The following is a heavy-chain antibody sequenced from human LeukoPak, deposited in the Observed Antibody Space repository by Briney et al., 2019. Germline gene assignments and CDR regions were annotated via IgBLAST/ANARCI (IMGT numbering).Heavy chain of an antibody. D-gene: IGHD1-26*01. CDR1: GGSISSGNYY. V-gene: IGHV4-30-4*01. J-gene: IGHJ6*02. CDR3: ARADPYQLLFYHGMDV. Sequence: SQTLSLTCSVSGGSISSGNYYWSWIHQPPGKGLEWIGYIYYSGSTYYNPSLKSRVIISVDTSKNQFSLKLSPVTAADTAVYYCARADPYQLLFYHGMDVWGQGTTVTVSS. CDR2: IYYSGST.